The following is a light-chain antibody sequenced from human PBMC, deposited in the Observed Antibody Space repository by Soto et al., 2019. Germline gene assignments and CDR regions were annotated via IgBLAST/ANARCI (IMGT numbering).Light chain of an antibody. J-gene: IGLJ1*01. Sequence: SYDLAKPPSVSVAPGQTARITCGGSNIGSRSVHWYQQKPGHAPVLVLYDDSDRPSGIPERFSRSNSGSTATLTISRVQAEDDAVLYCNVWDSNSEHVFGAGTKVTVL. CDR3: NVWDSNSEHV. CDR1: NIGSRS. V-gene: IGLV3-21*02. CDR2: DDS.